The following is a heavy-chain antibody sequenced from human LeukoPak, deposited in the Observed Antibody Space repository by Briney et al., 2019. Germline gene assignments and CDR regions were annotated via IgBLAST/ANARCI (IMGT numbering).Heavy chain of an antibody. CDR3: VRDSSTWSWAEYFHH. V-gene: IGHV3-7*01. Sequence: PGGSLRLSCAASGFTFSSYWMSWVRQAPGKGLEWVANIKQDGSEKYYVDSVKGRFTISRDNAKNSLYLQMNSLRADDTAVYYCVRDSSTWSWAEYFHHWGQGTLVTVSS. J-gene: IGHJ1*01. CDR1: GFTFSSYW. CDR2: IKQDGSEK. D-gene: IGHD6-13*01.